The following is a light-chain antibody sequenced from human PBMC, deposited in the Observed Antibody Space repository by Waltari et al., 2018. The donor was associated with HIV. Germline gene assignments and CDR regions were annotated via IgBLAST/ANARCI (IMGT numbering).Light chain of an antibody. V-gene: IGKV2-30*01. CDR2: KVS. Sequence: DVVMTQAPLSLPVTLGQPASISCRSSEDLVDSNGNSYLNWFLLRPVQSPRRLFFKVSNRDSGVPERFSASGSGTEFTLKIRSVEAEDVGIYFCMQDTHWPFTFGPGTTLDI. CDR3: MQDTHWPFT. CDR1: EDLVDSNGNSY. J-gene: IGKJ3*01.